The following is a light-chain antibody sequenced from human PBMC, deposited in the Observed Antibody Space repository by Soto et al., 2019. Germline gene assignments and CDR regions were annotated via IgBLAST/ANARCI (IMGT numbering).Light chain of an antibody. CDR2: DHA. J-gene: IGLJ1*01. CDR3: KSYDSSLRGSV. V-gene: IGLV1-40*01. Sequence: QSVLTQPPSVSGAPGQRVTISCAGSSSNIGAGFGVHWYQQLPGTAPKLLIFDHANRPSGVPDRFSGSKSGTSASLAITGTQAEDEADYYCKSYDSSLRGSVFGTGTKVTV. CDR1: SSNIGAGFG.